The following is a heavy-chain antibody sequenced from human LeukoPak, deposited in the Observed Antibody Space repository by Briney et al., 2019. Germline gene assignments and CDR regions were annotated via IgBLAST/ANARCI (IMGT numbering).Heavy chain of an antibody. V-gene: IGHV1-8*03. J-gene: IGHJ5*02. D-gene: IGHD3-22*01. CDR1: GYTFTTYG. CDR3: ARGESPYYYDSSGYGP. Sequence: GASVKVSCKASGYTFTTYGISWVRQATGQGLEWMGWMNPNSGNTGYAQKFQGRVTITRNTSISTAYMELSSLRSEDTAVYYCARGESPYYYDSSGYGPWGQGTLVTVSS. CDR2: MNPNSGNT.